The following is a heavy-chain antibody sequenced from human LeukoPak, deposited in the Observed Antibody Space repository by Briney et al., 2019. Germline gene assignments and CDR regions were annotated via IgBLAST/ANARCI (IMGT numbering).Heavy chain of an antibody. D-gene: IGHD5-18*01. Sequence: ASVKVSCKASGYSFTTFAMNWVRQAPGQGLEWMGWINTNTGNPTYPQDFTGRFVFSLDTSVTTTFLEISSLKAEDTAIYYCARSSWIQQSSDFWGQGTLVTVSS. J-gene: IGHJ4*02. V-gene: IGHV7-4-1*02. CDR2: INTNTGNP. CDR1: GYSFTTFA. CDR3: ARSSWIQQSSDF.